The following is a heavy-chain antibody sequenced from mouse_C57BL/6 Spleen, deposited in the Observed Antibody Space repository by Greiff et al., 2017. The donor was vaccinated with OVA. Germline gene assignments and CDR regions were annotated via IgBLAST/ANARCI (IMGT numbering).Heavy chain of an antibody. CDR3: ARFPYYYGSSYDAMDY. V-gene: IGHV1-76*01. CDR1: GYTFTDYY. Sequence: VQLQQSGAELVRPGASVKLSCKASGYTFTDYYINWVKQRPGQGLEWIARIYPGSGNTYYNEKFKGKATLTAEKSSSTAYMQLSSLTSEDSAVYFCARFPYYYGSSYDAMDYWGQGTSVTVSS. D-gene: IGHD1-1*01. J-gene: IGHJ4*01. CDR2: IYPGSGNT.